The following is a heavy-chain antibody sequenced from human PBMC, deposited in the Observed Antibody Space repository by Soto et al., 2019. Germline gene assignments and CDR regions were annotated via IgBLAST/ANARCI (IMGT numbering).Heavy chain of an antibody. CDR2: AYYRSQWFY. D-gene: IGHD2-21*02. CDR1: GDSVSRNIAA. V-gene: IGHV6-1*01. CDR3: TKQKGDSRTYNGLDV. Sequence: SQTLSLTCAISGDSVSRNIAAWNWIRQSPSRGLEWLGRAYYRSQWFYDSAVSVKSRITVIPDTSKNQFSLQLSSVTPEDTAVYYCTKQKGDSRTYNGLDVWGQGTTVTVSS. J-gene: IGHJ6*02.